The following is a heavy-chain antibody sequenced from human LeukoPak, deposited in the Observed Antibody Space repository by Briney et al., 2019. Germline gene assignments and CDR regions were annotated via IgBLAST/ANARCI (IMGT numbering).Heavy chain of an antibody. Sequence: RAGGSLRLSCAASGFTFSSYAMHWVRQAPGKGLEYVSGISSNGGSTYYAGSVKGRFTISRDNSKNTVNLQMGSLRIEDTAVYHCARMTLYGSGTVDWGQGILVTVSS. J-gene: IGHJ4*02. D-gene: IGHD3-10*01. CDR1: GFTFSSYA. V-gene: IGHV3-64*02. CDR2: ISSNGGST. CDR3: ARMTLYGSGTVD.